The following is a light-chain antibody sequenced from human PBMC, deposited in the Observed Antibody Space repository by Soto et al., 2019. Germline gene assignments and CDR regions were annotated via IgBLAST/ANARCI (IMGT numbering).Light chain of an antibody. CDR2: GAS. Sequence: SAVTLSVSPGERATLSCRASQSVSSKLAWYQQKPGQAPRLLIYGASTRATGIPDRFSGSGSGTEFTLNIISMQSEDDTVYYCQQSACLRSSFAEGTKVDIK. V-gene: IGKV3-15*01. CDR3: QQSACLRSS. CDR1: QSVSSK. J-gene: IGKJ1*01.